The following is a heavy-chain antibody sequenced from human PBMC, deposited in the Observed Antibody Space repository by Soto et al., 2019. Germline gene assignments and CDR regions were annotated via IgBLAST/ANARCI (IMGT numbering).Heavy chain of an antibody. Sequence: PGGSLRLSCAASGFTFSSYAMSWVRQAPGKGLEWVSAIRGSGGSTYYADSVKGRFTISRDNSKNTLYLQMNRLRAEDTAVYYCAKGSLSSSFYYYGMDVWGQGTTVTVSS. J-gene: IGHJ6*02. CDR2: IRGSGGST. CDR3: AKGSLSSSFYYYGMDV. CDR1: GFTFSSYA. V-gene: IGHV3-23*01. D-gene: IGHD6-6*01.